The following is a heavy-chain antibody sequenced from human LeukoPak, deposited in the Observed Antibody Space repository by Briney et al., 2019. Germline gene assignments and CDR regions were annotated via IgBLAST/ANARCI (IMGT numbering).Heavy chain of an antibody. CDR1: GGSISSSSYS. D-gene: IGHD3-22*01. CDR2: SYYSGST. J-gene: IGHJ4*02. Sequence: SETLSLTCTVSGGSISSSSYSWGWIRHPPGKGLKWIGYSYYSGSTYYNPSLKSRVTISVDTSKNQFSLSLSSVTAADTAVYYCARDAYYYDSSGYYVVDYWGQGTLVTVSS. V-gene: IGHV4-39*07. CDR3: ARDAYYYDSSGYYVVDY.